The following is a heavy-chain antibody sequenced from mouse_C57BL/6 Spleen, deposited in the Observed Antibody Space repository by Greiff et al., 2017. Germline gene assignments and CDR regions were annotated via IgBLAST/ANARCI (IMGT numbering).Heavy chain of an antibody. V-gene: IGHV1-15*01. CDR1: GYTFTDYE. D-gene: IGHD1-1*01. J-gene: IGHJ2*01. CDR3: TRRDYGSSYAFDY. CDR2: IDPETGGT. Sequence: VQLQQSGAELVRPGASVTLSCKASGYTFTDYEMHWVKQTPVHGLEWIGAIDPETGGTAYNQKFKGKAILTADKSSSTAYMELRSLTSEDSAVYYCTRRDYGSSYAFDYWGQGTTLTVSS.